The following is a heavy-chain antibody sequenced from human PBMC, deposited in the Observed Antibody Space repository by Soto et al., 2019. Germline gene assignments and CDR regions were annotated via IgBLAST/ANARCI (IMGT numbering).Heavy chain of an antibody. CDR1: GGSISSYY. D-gene: IGHD3-9*01. CDR3: ASGTMYYDILTGYPHYYHYGMDV. V-gene: IGHV4-59*01. Sequence: SETLSLTCTVSGGSISSYYWSWIRQPPGKGLEWIGYIYYSGSTNYNPSLKSRVTISVDTSKNQFSLKLSSVTAADTAVYYCASGTMYYDILTGYPHYYHYGMDVRGQGTTVTVSS. J-gene: IGHJ6*02. CDR2: IYYSGST.